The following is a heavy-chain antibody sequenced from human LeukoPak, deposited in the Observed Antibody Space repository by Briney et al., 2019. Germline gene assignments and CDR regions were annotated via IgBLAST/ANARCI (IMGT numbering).Heavy chain of an antibody. V-gene: IGHV5-51*01. CDR2: IYPGDSDI. CDR3: ARRNDAFDI. D-gene: IGHD1-14*01. CDR1: GYSFTTYW. Sequence: GESLKISCKGSGYSFTTYWIGWVRQMPGKGLEWMGIIYPGDSDIRYSPSLQGEVTISADKSITTAYLQWSSLKASDTAMYYCARRNDAFDIWGQGTMVTVSS. J-gene: IGHJ3*02.